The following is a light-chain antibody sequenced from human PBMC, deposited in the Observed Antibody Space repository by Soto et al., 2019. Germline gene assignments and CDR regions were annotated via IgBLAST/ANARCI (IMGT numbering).Light chain of an antibody. J-gene: IGKJ4*01. V-gene: IGKV1-12*01. CDR3: QQADSFPLT. CDR1: QSIYKW. CDR2: AAS. Sequence: DIQLTQSPSSVSASIGDRVTISCRASQSIYKWLVWYQQKPGKAPKLLIYAASSLQSGDPSRFSGSVYGTEFTRTISSLQPEDSATYYCQQADSFPLTFGGGTEVAI.